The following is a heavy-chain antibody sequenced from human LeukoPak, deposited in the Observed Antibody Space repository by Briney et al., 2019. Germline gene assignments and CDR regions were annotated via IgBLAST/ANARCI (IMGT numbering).Heavy chain of an antibody. V-gene: IGHV1-2*02. CDR2: INPNSGGT. CDR1: GYTFTGYY. D-gene: IGHD3-10*01. J-gene: IGHJ6*03. CDR3: ARDHIGRGVITSYYYYYYMDV. Sequence: GASVKVSCKASGYTFTGYYMHWVRQAPGQGLEWMGWINPNSGGTNYAQKFQGRVTMTRDTSISTAYMELSRLRSDDTAVYYCARDHIGRGVITSYYYYYYMDVWGKGTTVTVSS.